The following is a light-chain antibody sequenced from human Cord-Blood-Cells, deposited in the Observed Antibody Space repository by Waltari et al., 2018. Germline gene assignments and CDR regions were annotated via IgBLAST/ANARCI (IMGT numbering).Light chain of an antibody. CDR1: SSDVGSYNL. CDR3: CSYAGSSTFGV. V-gene: IGLV2-23*03. Sequence: QSALTQPASVSGSPGQSITISCTGTSSDVGSYNLVPWYQQHPGKAPKLMIYEGSERPSGVSNRFSGSKSGNTASLTISGLQAEDEADYYCCSYAGSSTFGVFGGGTKLTVL. CDR2: EGS. J-gene: IGLJ3*02.